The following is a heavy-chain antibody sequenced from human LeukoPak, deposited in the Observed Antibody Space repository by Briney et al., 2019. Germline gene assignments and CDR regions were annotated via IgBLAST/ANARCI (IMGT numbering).Heavy chain of an antibody. CDR2: MNPNSGNT. CDR1: GYTFTSDD. D-gene: IGHD6-19*01. V-gene: IGHV1-8*01. J-gene: IGHJ4*02. Sequence: ASVKVSFKASGYTFTSDDINWVRQATGQGLEWMGWMNPNSGNTGYAQKFQGRVSMTRNTSISTAYMELGSLRSEDTAVYYCARGQGSGWYQFDHWGQGTLVTVSS. CDR3: ARGQGSGWYQFDH.